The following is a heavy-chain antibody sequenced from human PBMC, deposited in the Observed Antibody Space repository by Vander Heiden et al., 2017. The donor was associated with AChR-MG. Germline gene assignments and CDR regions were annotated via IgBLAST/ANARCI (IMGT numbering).Heavy chain of an antibody. D-gene: IGHD3-10*01. Sequence: QVQLVQSGAEVKKPGSSVKLPCKASGGPFSSYAISWVRQAPGQGLEWMGRIIPILGIANYAQKFQGRVTITADKSTSTAYMELSSLRSEDTAVYYCARSGSGSYYNGFDPWGQGTLVTVSS. CDR3: ARSGSGSYYNGFDP. CDR2: IIPILGIA. J-gene: IGHJ5*02. CDR1: GGPFSSYA. V-gene: IGHV1-69*04.